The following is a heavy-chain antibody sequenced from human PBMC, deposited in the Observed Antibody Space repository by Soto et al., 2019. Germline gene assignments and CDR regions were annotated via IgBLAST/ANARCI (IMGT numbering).Heavy chain of an antibody. D-gene: IGHD1-26*01. J-gene: IGHJ4*02. CDR3: AKVMWELRRGLEY. Sequence: PGGSLRLSCAASGLTFNTYGMNWVRLAPGKGLEWVAVISYDGSNKYYADSVKGRFTISRDNSKNTLYLQMNSLRAEDTAVYYCAKVMWELRRGLEYWGQGTLVTVSS. CDR1: GLTFNTYG. CDR2: ISYDGSNK. V-gene: IGHV3-30*18.